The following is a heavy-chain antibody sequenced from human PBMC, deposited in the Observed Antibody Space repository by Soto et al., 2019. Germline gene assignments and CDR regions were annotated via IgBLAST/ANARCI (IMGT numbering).Heavy chain of an antibody. J-gene: IGHJ4*02. D-gene: IGHD3-22*01. V-gene: IGHV4-34*01. CDR2: INDSGST. Sequence: QVQLQQWGAGLLKPSETLSLTCAVYGGSFSGYYWSWIRPSAGKGLEWIGEINDSGSTNYNPSLMGRVTLAVYTSKGPFALWLSSLTAADTAVYYCARARWSSSGCRVNFDFWGQGALVTVSS. CDR1: GGSFSGYY. CDR3: ARARWSSSGCRVNFDF.